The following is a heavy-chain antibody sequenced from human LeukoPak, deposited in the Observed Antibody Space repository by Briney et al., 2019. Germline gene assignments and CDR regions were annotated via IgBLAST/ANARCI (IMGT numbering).Heavy chain of an antibody. Sequence: SETLSLTCTVSNGSISSDHWSWVRQPPGKGLEWIGYILTSGTTNYNPSLKSRLTISVDMSKNQFTLKLSSVTAADTAVYYCARLRVSGTYLYYFDYWGRGTLATVSS. CDR3: ARLRVSGTYLYYFDY. D-gene: IGHD3-10*01. CDR2: ILTSGTT. CDR1: NGSISSDH. V-gene: IGHV4-4*09. J-gene: IGHJ4*02.